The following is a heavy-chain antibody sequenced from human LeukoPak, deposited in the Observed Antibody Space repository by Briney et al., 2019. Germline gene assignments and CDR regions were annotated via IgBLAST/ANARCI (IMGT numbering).Heavy chain of an antibody. CDR3: AKDDAWLQFND. J-gene: IGHJ4*02. D-gene: IGHD5-24*01. Sequence: ASVKVSCKASGYTFTSYYMHWVRQAPGQGLEWMGIINPSGGSTSYAQKFQGRVTMTRDMSTSTVYMELSSLRAGDTAVYFCAKDDAWLQFNDWGQGTLVTVSS. V-gene: IGHV1-46*03. CDR1: GYTFTSYY. CDR2: INPSGGST.